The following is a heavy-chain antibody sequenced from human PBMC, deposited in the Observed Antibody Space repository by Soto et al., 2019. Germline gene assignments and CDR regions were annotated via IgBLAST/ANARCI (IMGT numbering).Heavy chain of an antibody. CDR1: GGTFSSYA. CDR2: IIPIFGTA. J-gene: IGHJ6*02. Sequence: ASVKVSCKASGGTFSSYAISWVRQAPGQGLEWMGGIIPIFGTANYAQKFQGRVTITADESTSTAYMELSSLRSEDTAVYYCARSDDFWSGYYTAYYYGMDVWGQGTTVTVSS. V-gene: IGHV1-69*13. CDR3: ARSDDFWSGYYTAYYYGMDV. D-gene: IGHD3-3*01.